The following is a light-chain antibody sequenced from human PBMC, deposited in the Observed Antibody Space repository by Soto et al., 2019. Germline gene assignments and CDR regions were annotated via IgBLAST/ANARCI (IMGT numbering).Light chain of an antibody. CDR2: DAS. V-gene: IGKV1-33*01. CDR1: QSLLHSNGYNY. CDR3: QQYDNLPPIT. Sequence: MTQSPLSLPVTPGEPASISCRSSQSLLHSNGYNYLDWYQQKPGKAPKLLIYDASNLETGVPSRFSGSGSGTDFTFTISSLQPEDIATYYCQQYDNLPPITFGQGTRLEI. J-gene: IGKJ5*01.